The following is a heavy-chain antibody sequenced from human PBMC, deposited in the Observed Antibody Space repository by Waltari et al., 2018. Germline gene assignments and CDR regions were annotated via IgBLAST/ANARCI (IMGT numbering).Heavy chain of an antibody. CDR2: CNAGNGNT. Sequence: QVQLVQSGAEVKKPGASVKVSCKASGYTFTSYAMHWVRPAPGQRLDGMGWCNAGNGNTKYSQEFQGRVTITGDASASTAYMELSSLRSEDMAGYYCAREVGRGYSYGYDYWGQGTLVTVSS. CDR1: GYTFTSYA. CDR3: AREVGRGYSYGYDY. J-gene: IGHJ4*02. V-gene: IGHV1-3*02. D-gene: IGHD5-18*01.